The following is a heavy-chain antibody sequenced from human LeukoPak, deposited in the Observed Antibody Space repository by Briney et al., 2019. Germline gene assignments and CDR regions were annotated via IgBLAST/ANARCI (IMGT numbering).Heavy chain of an antibody. CDR1: GGSISSGSYY. Sequence: SETLSLTCTVSGGSISSGSYYWSWIRQPAGKGLEWIGYIYHRGSANYNPSLKSRVTISVDRSKNQFSLKLSSVTAADTAVYYCARAGGYYDFWSGYPNWFDPWGQGTLVTVSS. CDR2: IYHRGSA. V-gene: IGHV4-61*10. J-gene: IGHJ5*02. CDR3: ARAGGYYDFWSGYPNWFDP. D-gene: IGHD3-3*01.